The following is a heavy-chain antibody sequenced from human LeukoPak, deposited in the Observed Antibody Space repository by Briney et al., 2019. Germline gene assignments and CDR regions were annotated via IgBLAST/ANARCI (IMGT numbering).Heavy chain of an antibody. CDR2: IGSRSGYT. CDR3: ARVVPDTPYYYYGMDV. Sequence: AGGSLRLSCAASGFTFSSYSMNWVRQAPGKGLEWVSSIGSRSGYTYDADSVKGRFTTSRGNAKNSLYLQMNSLRAEDTAVYYCARVVPDTPYYYYGMDVWGQGITVTVSS. CDR1: GFTFSSYS. D-gene: IGHD2-15*01. J-gene: IGHJ6*02. V-gene: IGHV3-21*01.